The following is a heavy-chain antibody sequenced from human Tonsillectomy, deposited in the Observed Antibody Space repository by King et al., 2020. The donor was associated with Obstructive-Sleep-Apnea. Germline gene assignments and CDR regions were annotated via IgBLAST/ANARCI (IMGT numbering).Heavy chain of an antibody. D-gene: IGHD2-21*02. CDR3: ARHPYCGGDCYSLDH. CDR2: IKQDGSEE. CDR1: GFSFSSHW. Sequence: VQLVESGGGLVQPGGSLRLACVASGFSFSSHWMSWVRQAPGKGLEWVANIKQDGSEEYYVDSVNGRSTISRDNAKNSVYLQMNSLRGEDTAVYYCARHPYCGGDCYSLDHWGQGTLVTVSS. V-gene: IGHV3-7*03. J-gene: IGHJ4*02.